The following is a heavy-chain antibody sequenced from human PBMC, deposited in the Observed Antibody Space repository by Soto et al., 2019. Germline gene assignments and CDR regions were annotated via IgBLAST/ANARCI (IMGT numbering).Heavy chain of an antibody. CDR2: INHSGST. D-gene: IGHD3-3*01. CDR3: AITTIFGVFNTYYFAY. V-gene: IGHV4-34*01. Sequence: QVQLQQWGAGLLKPSETLSLTCAVYGGSFSGYYWSWIRQPPGKGLEWIGEINHSGSTNYNPSLKSRFTISEDTAKNQFSLELSSVTAAKTAVYYCAITTIFGVFNTYYFAYWCQGTLVTVSS. J-gene: IGHJ4*02. CDR1: GGSFSGYY.